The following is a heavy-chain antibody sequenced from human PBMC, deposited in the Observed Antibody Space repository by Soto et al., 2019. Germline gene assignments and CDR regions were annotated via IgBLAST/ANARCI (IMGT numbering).Heavy chain of an antibody. V-gene: IGHV1-69*01. D-gene: IGHD2-15*01. J-gene: IGHJ6*02. CDR1: GGTFSSYA. CDR3: ARCSGGSCYSTYYYYGMDV. CDR2: IIPISGTA. Sequence: QVQLVQSGAEVKKPGSSVKVSCKASGGTFSSYAISWVRQAPGQGLEWMGGIIPISGTANYAQKFQGRVTITADESTSTAYRELSSLRSEDTAVYYCARCSGGSCYSTYYYYGMDVWGQGTTVTVSS.